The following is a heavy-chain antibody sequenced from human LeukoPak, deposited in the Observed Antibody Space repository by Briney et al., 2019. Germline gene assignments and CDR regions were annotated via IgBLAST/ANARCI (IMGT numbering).Heavy chain of an antibody. CDR3: TTSPQWLEN. V-gene: IGHV3-15*01. D-gene: IGHD6-19*01. Sequence: PGGSLRLSCAASGFSFSHAWMTWVRQAPGKGLEWIGRIQSETDGGTTDYAAPVKGRFTISRDDSKNMLYLQMKSLKNEDTAVYYCTTSPQWLENWGQGTLVTVSP. J-gene: IGHJ4*02. CDR2: IQSETDGGTT. CDR1: GFSFSHAW.